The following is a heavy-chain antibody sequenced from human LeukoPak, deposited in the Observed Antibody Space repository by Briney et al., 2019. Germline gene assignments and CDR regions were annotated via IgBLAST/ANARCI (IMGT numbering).Heavy chain of an antibody. CDR1: GFTFSHYA. CDR3: AKDRDDYGEPDAFDI. J-gene: IGHJ3*02. D-gene: IGHD4-17*01. V-gene: IGHV3-23*01. CDR2: IRGSDGRT. Sequence: GGSLRLSCPASGFTFSHYAMNWLRQAPGKGLDWVSSIRGSDGRTYYADSVKGRFTISRDNSKNTLYLQVNSLRAEDSAVYYCAKDRDDYGEPDAFDIWGQGTLVTVSS.